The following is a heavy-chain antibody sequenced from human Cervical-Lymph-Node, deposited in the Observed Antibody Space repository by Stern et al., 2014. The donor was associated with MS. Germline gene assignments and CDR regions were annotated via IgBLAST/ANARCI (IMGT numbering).Heavy chain of an antibody. CDR2: IYHSGGT. V-gene: IGHV4-59*08. D-gene: IGHD6-13*01. Sequence: VQLVQSGPGLVKPSETLSLTCTVSGGSISSHYWSWIRQPPGKGLEWIGDIYHSGGTNYNPYLASRVTISLDTPKNEFSLTPTYVPAADTAVYYCAKGFSSSWYGGRWFDPWGQGTLVTVSS. CDR1: GGSISSHY. J-gene: IGHJ5*02. CDR3: AKGFSSSWYGGRWFDP.